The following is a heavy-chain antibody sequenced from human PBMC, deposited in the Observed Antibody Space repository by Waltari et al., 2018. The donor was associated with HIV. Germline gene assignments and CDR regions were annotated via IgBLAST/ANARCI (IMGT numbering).Heavy chain of an antibody. CDR1: GYNFTPYT. CDR2: INSGNGNS. CDR3: ARSGIVRGRNYELLVF. V-gene: IGHV1-3*01. Sequence: QVLLVQSGPEVKKPGASVTISCPASGYNFTPYTVTWVRQAPGRGLEWLGWINSGNGNSRYSPGFQDRLTMTRDISATTSYLVLSGLTSDDTALYFCARSGIVRGRNYELLVFWGQGT. J-gene: IGHJ4*01. D-gene: IGHD3-16*01.